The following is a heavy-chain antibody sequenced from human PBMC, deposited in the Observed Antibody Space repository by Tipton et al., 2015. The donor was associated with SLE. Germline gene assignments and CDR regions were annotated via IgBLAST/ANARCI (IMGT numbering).Heavy chain of an antibody. CDR1: GGSISSHY. J-gene: IGHJ4*02. V-gene: IGHV4-59*11. Sequence: LRLSCAVYGGSISSHYWSWIRQPPGKGLEWIGSIYYSGSTYYNPSLKSRVTISVDTSKNQFSLKLSSVTAADTAVYYCARRVTVTVPFDYWGQGTLVTVSS. CDR2: IYYSGST. D-gene: IGHD4-17*01. CDR3: ARRVTVTVPFDY.